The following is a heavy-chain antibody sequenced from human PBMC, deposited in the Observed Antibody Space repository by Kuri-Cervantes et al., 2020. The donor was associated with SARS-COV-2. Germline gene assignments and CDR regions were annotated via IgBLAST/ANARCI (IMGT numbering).Heavy chain of an antibody. J-gene: IGHJ4*02. D-gene: IGHD4-17*01. CDR1: GGSFSGYY. CDR2: INHSGST. CDR3: ARPTTVTTFDY. Sequence: ESLKISCAVYGGSFSGYYWSWIRQPPGKGLEWIGEINHSGSTNYNPSLKSRVTISVDTSKNQFSLKLSSVTAADTAVYYCARPTTVTTFDYWGQGTLVTVSS. V-gene: IGHV4-34*01.